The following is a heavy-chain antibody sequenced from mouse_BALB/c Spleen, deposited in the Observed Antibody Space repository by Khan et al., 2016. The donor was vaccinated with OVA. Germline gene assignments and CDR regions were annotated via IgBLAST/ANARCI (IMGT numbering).Heavy chain of an antibody. Sequence: VQLQESGPGLVKPSQSLSLTCTVNGYSITSNYAWNWIRQFPGNKLEWMGYISYSGSTNYNLSLKSRLSITPDTSKNQFFLLLHSVTTEDSATYYCARGNYYGYALDYWGQETSVTVSS. J-gene: IGHJ4*01. CDR3: ARGNYYGYALDY. V-gene: IGHV3-2*02. D-gene: IGHD1-1*01. CDR2: ISYSGST. CDR1: GYSITSNYA.